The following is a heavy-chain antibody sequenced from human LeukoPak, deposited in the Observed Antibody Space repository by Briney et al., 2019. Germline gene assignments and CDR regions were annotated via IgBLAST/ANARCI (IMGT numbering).Heavy chain of an antibody. Sequence: SETLSLTCGVSDYSIISDYYWGWIRQPPGKGLEWIGSIYHSGSTYYNPSLKSRVTISVDTSKNQFSLKLTSVTAADTAVYYCAREGTSGTNWFDPWGQGTLVTVSS. CDR1: DYSIISDYY. D-gene: IGHD3-10*01. J-gene: IGHJ5*02. CDR2: IYHSGST. CDR3: AREGTSGTNWFDP. V-gene: IGHV4-38-2*02.